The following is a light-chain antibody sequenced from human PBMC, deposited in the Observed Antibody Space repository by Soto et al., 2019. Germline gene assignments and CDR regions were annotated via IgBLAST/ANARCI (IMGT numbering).Light chain of an antibody. Sequence: EVVMPQSPATVSVSPGERATLSCRASQSVSSNLAWYQQKPGQAPRLLIYGASTRATGTPARFSGSGSGTEFTLTISSLQSEDFAVYYCQQYNNWPPITFGQGTRLEIK. CDR3: QQYNNWPPIT. CDR1: QSVSSN. J-gene: IGKJ5*01. CDR2: GAS. V-gene: IGKV3-15*01.